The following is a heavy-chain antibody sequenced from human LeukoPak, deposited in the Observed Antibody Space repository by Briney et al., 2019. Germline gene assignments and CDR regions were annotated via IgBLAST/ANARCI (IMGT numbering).Heavy chain of an antibody. CDR2: INTSGST. Sequence: PSETLSLTCTVSGGSISSYYWSWIRQPAGKGLEWIGRINTSGSTNYNPSLKSRVTMSVDTSKNQFSLKLSSVTAADTAVYYCARDRLFGVVPWFDPWGQGTLVTVSS. V-gene: IGHV4-4*07. CDR1: GGSISSYY. J-gene: IGHJ5*02. D-gene: IGHD3-3*01. CDR3: ARDRLFGVVPWFDP.